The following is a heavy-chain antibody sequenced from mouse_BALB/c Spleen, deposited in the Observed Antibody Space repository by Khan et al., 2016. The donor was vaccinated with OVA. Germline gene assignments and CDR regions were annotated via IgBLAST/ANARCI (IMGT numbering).Heavy chain of an antibody. J-gene: IGHJ2*01. CDR1: GYTFTDYA. Sequence: QVQLQQSGPELVRPGVSVKISCKGSGYTFTDYAMYWVKQSHAKSLEWIGLISTYSGNTNYNQKFKGKATMTVDKSSSTAYMALARFTSEDSAIYYCARPAYDGYYDFWGQGTTRTVSS. CDR2: ISTYSGNT. V-gene: IGHV1S137*01. CDR3: ARPAYDGYYDF. D-gene: IGHD2-3*01.